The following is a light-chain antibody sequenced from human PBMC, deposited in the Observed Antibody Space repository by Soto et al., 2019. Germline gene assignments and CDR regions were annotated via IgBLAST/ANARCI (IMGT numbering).Light chain of an antibody. CDR2: DAS. V-gene: IGKV3-11*01. CDR3: QQRSNWPMYT. J-gene: IGKJ2*01. CDR1: QSVSTY. Sequence: EIVLTQSPAALSLSPGERATLSCRASQSVSTYLAWYQQKPGQAPRLLIYDASSRATGIPARFSGSGSGTDFTLTTSSLEPEDFAVYYCQQRSNWPMYTSGQGTKLEIK.